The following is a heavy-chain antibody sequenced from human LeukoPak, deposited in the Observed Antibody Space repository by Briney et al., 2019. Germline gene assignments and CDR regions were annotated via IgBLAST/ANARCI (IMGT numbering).Heavy chain of an antibody. CDR3: ATAMTAMVTYYFDY. CDR1: GYTLTELS. J-gene: IGHJ4*02. Sequence: ASVKVSCKVSGYTLTELSMHWVRQAPGKGLEWMGGFDPEDGETIYAQKFQGRVTMTEDTSTDTAYMELSSLRSEDTAVYYCATAMTAMVTYYFDYWGQGTLVTVSS. V-gene: IGHV1-24*01. D-gene: IGHD5-18*01. CDR2: FDPEDGET.